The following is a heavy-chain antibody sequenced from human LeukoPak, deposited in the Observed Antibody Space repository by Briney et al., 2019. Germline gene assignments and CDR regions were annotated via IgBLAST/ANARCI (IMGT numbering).Heavy chain of an antibody. J-gene: IGHJ4*02. CDR1: GGSISSYY. V-gene: IGHV4-59*01. Sequence: PSETLSLTCTVSGGSISSYYWSWIRQPPGKGLEWIGYIYYSGSTNYNPSLKSRVAISVDTSKNQFSLKLSSVTAADTAVYYCARGRDARIKVAVADTPLTNFDYWGQGTLVTVSS. CDR2: IYYSGST. D-gene: IGHD6-19*01. CDR3: ARGRDARIKVAVADTPLTNFDY.